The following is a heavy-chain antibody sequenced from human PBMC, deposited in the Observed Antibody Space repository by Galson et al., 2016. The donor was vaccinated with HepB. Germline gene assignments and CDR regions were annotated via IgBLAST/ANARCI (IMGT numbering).Heavy chain of an antibody. V-gene: IGHV4-34*01. Sequence: SETLSLTCAVYGTPVSGACWNWVRQSPGKGLEWIGEVSERGTTTYHPTLKSRVTISVDMSKNQFSLKLSSVTAADTAVYYCARLVSGWYPNFDYWGQGTLVTVSS. D-gene: IGHD6-19*01. CDR1: GTPVSGAC. J-gene: IGHJ4*02. CDR2: VSERGTT. CDR3: ARLVSGWYPNFDY.